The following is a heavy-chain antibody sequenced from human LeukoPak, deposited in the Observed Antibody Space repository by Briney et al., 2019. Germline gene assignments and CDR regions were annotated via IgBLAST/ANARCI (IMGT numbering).Heavy chain of an antibody. Sequence: SETLSLTCTVSGCSISSSSYYWGWIRQPPGKGLEWIVSIYYSGSTYYNPSLKSPVTISVDTSRNHFSLKLRSVSAADTAVYYCARVKYYYASGTYYFDYWGQGTLVTVSS. J-gene: IGHJ4*02. CDR1: GCSISSSSYY. D-gene: IGHD3-10*01. V-gene: IGHV4-39*02. CDR2: IYYSGST. CDR3: ARVKYYYASGTYYFDY.